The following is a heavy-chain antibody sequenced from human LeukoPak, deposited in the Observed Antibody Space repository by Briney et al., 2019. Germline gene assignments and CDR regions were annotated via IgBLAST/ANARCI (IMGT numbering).Heavy chain of an antibody. CDR2: ISAYNGNT. D-gene: IGHD4-17*01. CDR1: GYTFTSYG. V-gene: IGHV1-18*01. CDR3: ARVDDYGDYVEAYGGY. Sequence: ASVKVSCKASGYTFTSYGISWVRQAPVQGFEWMVWISAYNGNTNYAQKLQGRVTMTTDTSTSTAYMELRSLRSDDTAVYYCARVDDYGDYVEAYGGYWGQGTLVTVSS. J-gene: IGHJ4*02.